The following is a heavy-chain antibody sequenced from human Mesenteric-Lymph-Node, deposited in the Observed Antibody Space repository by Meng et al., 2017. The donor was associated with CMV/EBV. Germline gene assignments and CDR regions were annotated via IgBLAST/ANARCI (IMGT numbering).Heavy chain of an antibody. Sequence: GESLKISCVVSGFTFSNYGMHWVRQAPGKGLEWVTFIRNDGRNEYYADSVRGRFTISRDNSKNTLYLQMNSLRAEDTAVYYCARVYCSSTSCYRYFDYWGQGTLVTVSS. J-gene: IGHJ4*01. D-gene: IGHD2-2*02. CDR1: GFTFSNYG. V-gene: IGHV3-30*02. CDR2: IRNDGRNE. CDR3: ARVYCSSTSCYRYFDY.